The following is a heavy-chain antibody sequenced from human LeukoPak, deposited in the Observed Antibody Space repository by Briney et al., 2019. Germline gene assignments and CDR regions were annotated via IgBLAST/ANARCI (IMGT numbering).Heavy chain of an antibody. CDR2: ISSSSSTI. J-gene: IGHJ5*02. CDR1: GFTSSNHG. CDR3: ARDLGYGDYFDP. V-gene: IGHV3-48*01. D-gene: IGHD4-17*01. Sequence: GGTLRLSCAASGFTSSNHGMNWVRQAPGKGLEWVSYISSSSSTIYYADSVKGRFIISRDNAKNSLYLQMNSLRAEDTAVYYCARDLGYGDYFDPWGQGTLVTVSS.